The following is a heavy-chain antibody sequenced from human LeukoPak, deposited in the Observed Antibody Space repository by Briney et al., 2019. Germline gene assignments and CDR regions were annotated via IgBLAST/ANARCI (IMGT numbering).Heavy chain of an antibody. D-gene: IGHD3-10*01. J-gene: IGHJ4*02. CDR1: GYTFTGHY. CDR3: ARLMVRGDSFDY. V-gene: IGHV1-2*02. CDR2: INPKNAGT. Sequence: GPVKVSFKASGYTFTGHYIHWVRPAPGQGLEWMGWINPKNAGTNFAQRFQGRVTMTRDTSISTAYMELSSLRSDDTAVYYCARLMVRGDSFDYWGQGTLVTVSS.